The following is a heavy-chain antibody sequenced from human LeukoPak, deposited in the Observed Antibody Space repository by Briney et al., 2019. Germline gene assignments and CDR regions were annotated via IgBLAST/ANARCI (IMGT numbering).Heavy chain of an antibody. CDR2: IYPDDSDT. CDR3: ARRVVIAAHDAFDI. D-gene: IGHD2-15*01. Sequence: GESLKISCKGSGYSFTNYWIGWVRQMPGKGLEWMGIIYPDDSDTRYSPSFQGQVTISADKSITIAYLQWSSLKASDTAMYYCARRVVIAAHDAFDIWGQGTMVSVSS. CDR1: GYSFTNYW. J-gene: IGHJ3*02. V-gene: IGHV5-51*01.